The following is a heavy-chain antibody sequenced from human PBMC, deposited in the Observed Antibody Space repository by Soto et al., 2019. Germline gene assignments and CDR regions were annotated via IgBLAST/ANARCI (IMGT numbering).Heavy chain of an antibody. V-gene: IGHV4-31*03. J-gene: IGHJ6*02. CDR1: GGSINSGLYY. CDR2: IYYSGTT. Sequence: SETLSLTCTVSGGSINSGLYYWTWIRQHPGEGLEWIGYIYYSGTTYYNPSLKSRVTFSVDTSQNQFSLKLSSVTAADTAVYYCARDHLPGYYYYGMDVWGQGTTVTVSS. CDR3: ARDHLPGYYYYGMDV.